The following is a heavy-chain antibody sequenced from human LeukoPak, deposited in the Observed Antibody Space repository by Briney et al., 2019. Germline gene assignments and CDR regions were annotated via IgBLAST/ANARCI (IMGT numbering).Heavy chain of an antibody. D-gene: IGHD3-3*01. Sequence: ASVKVSCKASGYTFTSYGISWVRQAPGQGLEWMGWISAYNGNTNYAQKLQGRVTMTTDTSTSTAYMELRSLRSDDTAVYYCARDGEYDFPGYYYGMDVWGQGTTVTVSS. J-gene: IGHJ6*02. CDR1: GYTFTSYG. V-gene: IGHV1-18*01. CDR3: ARDGEYDFPGYYYGMDV. CDR2: ISAYNGNT.